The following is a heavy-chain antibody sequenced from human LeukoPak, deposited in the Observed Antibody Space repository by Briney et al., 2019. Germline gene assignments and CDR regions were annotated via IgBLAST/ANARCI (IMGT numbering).Heavy chain of an antibody. CDR1: GSTFSNFA. CDR3: AKAGIGVVGYFDY. Sequence: GGSLRLSCVASGSTFSNFAMNWVRQAPGKGLEWVSAIRGSGGGTYYADSVKGRFTISRDNSKNTLYLQMNSLRDEDTALYYCAKAGIGVVGYFDYWGQGTLVTVSS. CDR2: IRGSGGGT. V-gene: IGHV3-23*01. D-gene: IGHD6-19*01. J-gene: IGHJ4*02.